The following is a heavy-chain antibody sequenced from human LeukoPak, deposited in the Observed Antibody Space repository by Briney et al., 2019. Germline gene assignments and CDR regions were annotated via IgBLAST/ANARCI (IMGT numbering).Heavy chain of an antibody. CDR2: INHSGNT. V-gene: IGHV4-4*02. Sequence: SETLSLTCAVSSGSISSSNWWSWVRQPPGKGLEWIGEINHSGNTHYNPSLKSRVTISVDRSDNQFFLKLSSVTAADTALYYCARIDTMVLPSTMFDYWGQGTLVTVSS. CDR1: SGSISSSNW. J-gene: IGHJ4*02. D-gene: IGHD2-2*01. CDR3: ARIDTMVLPSTMFDY.